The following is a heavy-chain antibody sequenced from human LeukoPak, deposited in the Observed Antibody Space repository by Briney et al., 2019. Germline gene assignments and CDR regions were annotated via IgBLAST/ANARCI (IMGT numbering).Heavy chain of an antibody. CDR2: IYTSGST. V-gene: IGHV4-61*02. CDR1: GGSISSGSYY. D-gene: IGHD3/OR15-3a*01. Sequence: SETLSLTCTVSGGSISSGSYYWSWIRQPAGKGLEWIGRIYTSGSTNYNPSLKSRVTISVDTSKNQFSLKLSSVTAADTAVYYCAREEGSYWTSGYWGQGTLVTVSS. J-gene: IGHJ4*02. CDR3: AREEGSYWTSGY.